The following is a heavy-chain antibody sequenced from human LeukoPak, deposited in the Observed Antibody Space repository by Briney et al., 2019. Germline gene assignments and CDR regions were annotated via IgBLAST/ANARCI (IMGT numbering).Heavy chain of an antibody. CDR1: GFTFSSYG. V-gene: IGHV3-30*02. D-gene: IGHD1-26*01. Sequence: GGTLRLSCAASGFTFSSYGMHWVRQAPGKGLEWVAFIRYDGSNKYYVGSVKGRFTISRDNSKNTLYLQMNSLRAEDTAVYYCAKGSGWEVSYYYYYMDVWGKGTTVTISS. CDR2: IRYDGSNK. J-gene: IGHJ6*03. CDR3: AKGSGWEVSYYYYYMDV.